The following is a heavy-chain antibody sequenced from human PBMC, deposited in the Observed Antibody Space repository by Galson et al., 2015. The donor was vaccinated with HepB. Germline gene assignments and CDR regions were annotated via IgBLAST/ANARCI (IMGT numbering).Heavy chain of an antibody. CDR1: GFIFSRYS. Sequence: SLRLSCAASGFIFSRYSMNWVRQAPGKGLEWVSSISGTSWTIYQADSLKGRFTTSRDNTKNSLYLQMSSLRAEDTAVYYCTRDSRRVTDHDPFDIWGQGTMVTVSS. CDR3: TRDSRRVTDHDPFDI. J-gene: IGHJ3*02. CDR2: ISGTSWTI. V-gene: IGHV3-21*01. D-gene: IGHD3-10*01.